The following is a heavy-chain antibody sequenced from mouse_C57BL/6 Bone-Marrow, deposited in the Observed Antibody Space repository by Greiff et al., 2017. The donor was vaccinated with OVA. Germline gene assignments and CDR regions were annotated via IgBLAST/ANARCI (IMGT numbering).Heavy chain of an antibody. CDR3: AREVRLAWFAY. J-gene: IGHJ3*01. CDR2: IHPNSGST. D-gene: IGHD1-2*01. CDR1: GYTFTSYW. V-gene: IGHV1-64*01. Sequence: VQLKQPGAELVKPGASVKLSCKASGYTFTSYWMHWVKQRPGQGLEWIGMIHPNSGSTNYNEKFKSKATLTVDKSSSTTYMQLRSLTSEDSAVYDCAREVRLAWFAYWGQGTLVTVSA.